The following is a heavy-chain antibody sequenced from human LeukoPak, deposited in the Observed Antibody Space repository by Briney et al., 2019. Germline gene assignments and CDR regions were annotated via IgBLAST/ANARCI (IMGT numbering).Heavy chain of an antibody. Sequence: ASVKVSCKGSGYTFTTYGITWVRQAPGQGLEWMGWIDTYSANTNYAQKVQGRVTMTTDTSTSTAYMELRSLRSDDTAVYYCARVHPSGSYHKYWGQGTLVTVSS. CDR3: ARVHPSGSYHKY. CDR1: GYTFTTYG. J-gene: IGHJ4*02. D-gene: IGHD3-10*01. CDR2: IDTYSANT. V-gene: IGHV1-18*01.